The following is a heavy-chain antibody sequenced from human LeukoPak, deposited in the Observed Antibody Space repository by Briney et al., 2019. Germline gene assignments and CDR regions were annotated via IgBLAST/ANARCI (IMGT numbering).Heavy chain of an antibody. J-gene: IGHJ4*02. CDR3: AKDPSQTPWLDY. CDR2: ISGSGGST. Sequence: GGSLRLSCAASGFTFSSYAMGWVRQAPGKGLEWVSAISGSGGSTYYADSVKGRFTISRDNSKNTLYLQMNSLRAEDTAVYYCAKDPSQTPWLDYWGQGTLVTVSS. V-gene: IGHV3-23*01. D-gene: IGHD5-24*01. CDR1: GFTFSSYA.